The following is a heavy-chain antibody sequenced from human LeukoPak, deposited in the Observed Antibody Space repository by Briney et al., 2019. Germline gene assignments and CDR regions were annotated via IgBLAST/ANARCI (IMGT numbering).Heavy chain of an antibody. D-gene: IGHD2-21*01. J-gene: IGHJ4*02. CDR1: GFTFSSYA. Sequence: GGSLRLSCAASGFTFSSYAMHWVRQAPGKGLEWVAVISYDGSNKYYADSVKGRFTISRDNSKNTLYLQMNSLRAEDTAVYYCARFLVAFDYWGQGTLVTVSS. CDR3: ARFLVAFDY. V-gene: IGHV3-30-3*01. CDR2: ISYDGSNK.